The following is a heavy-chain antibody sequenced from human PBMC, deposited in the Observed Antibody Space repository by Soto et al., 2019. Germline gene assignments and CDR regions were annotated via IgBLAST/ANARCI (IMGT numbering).Heavy chain of an antibody. CDR3: ASLGYSSGWYYTEYFHH. Sequence: GGSLRLSCAASGFTFSSYWMSWVRQAPGKGLEWVANIKQDGSEKYYVDSVKGRFTISRDNAKNSLYLQVNSLRAEDTAVYYCASLGYSSGWYYTEYFHHWGQGTLVTVSS. CDR1: GFTFSSYW. CDR2: IKQDGSEK. V-gene: IGHV3-7*01. J-gene: IGHJ1*01. D-gene: IGHD6-19*01.